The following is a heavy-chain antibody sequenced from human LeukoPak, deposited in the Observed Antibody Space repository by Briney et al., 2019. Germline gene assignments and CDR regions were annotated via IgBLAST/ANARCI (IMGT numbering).Heavy chain of an antibody. J-gene: IGHJ6*02. CDR3: AKYRGYYDSSGPLYYYYGMDV. CDR2: ISYDGSNK. Sequence: GGSLRLSCAASGFTFSSYGRHWVRQAPGKGPEWVAVISYDGSNKHYADSVKGRFTISRDNSKNTLYLQMNSLRAEDTAVYYCAKYRGYYDSSGPLYYYYGMDVWGQGTTVTVSS. CDR1: GFTFSSYG. D-gene: IGHD3-22*01. V-gene: IGHV3-30*18.